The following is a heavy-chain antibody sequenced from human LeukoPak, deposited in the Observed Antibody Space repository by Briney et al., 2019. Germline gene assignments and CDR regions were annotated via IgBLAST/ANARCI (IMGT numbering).Heavy chain of an antibody. CDR2: IYYSGST. Sequence: SETLSLTCTVSGGSISSSSYYWGWIRQPPGKGLEWIGSIYYSGSTYYNPSLKSRVTISVDTSKNQFSLKLSSVTAADTAVYFCATVRNRSGYYYIDAFDIWGQGTMVTVSS. CDR3: ATVRNRSGYYYIDAFDI. D-gene: IGHD3-22*01. CDR1: GGSISSSSYY. V-gene: IGHV4-39*07. J-gene: IGHJ3*02.